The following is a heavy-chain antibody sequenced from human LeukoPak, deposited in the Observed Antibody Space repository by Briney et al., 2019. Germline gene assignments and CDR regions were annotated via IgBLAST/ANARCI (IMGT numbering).Heavy chain of an antibody. Sequence: SETLSLTCTVSGGSISSYYWSWIRQPPGKGLEWIGYIYYSGSTNYNPSLKSRVTISVDTSKNQFSLKLSSVTAADTAVYYCARGNFDPGAFDIRGQGTMVTVSS. V-gene: IGHV4-59*01. J-gene: IGHJ3*02. CDR1: GGSISSYY. D-gene: IGHD3-9*01. CDR2: IYYSGST. CDR3: ARGNFDPGAFDI.